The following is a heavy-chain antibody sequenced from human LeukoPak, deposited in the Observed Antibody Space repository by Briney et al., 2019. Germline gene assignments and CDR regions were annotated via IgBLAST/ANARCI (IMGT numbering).Heavy chain of an antibody. V-gene: IGHV3-30*02. CDR1: GFTFSTYG. CDR2: IRYDSTNE. Sequence: PGGSLRLSCAASGFTFSTYGMHWVRQAPGKGLEWVAFIRYDSTNEYYRDSVKGRFTISRDNSKNTLYLQMNSLRVEDTAVYFCAKDKDPWKSTAISDFDYWGQGSLVTVSS. D-gene: IGHD1-1*01. CDR3: AKDKDPWKSTAISDFDY. J-gene: IGHJ4*02.